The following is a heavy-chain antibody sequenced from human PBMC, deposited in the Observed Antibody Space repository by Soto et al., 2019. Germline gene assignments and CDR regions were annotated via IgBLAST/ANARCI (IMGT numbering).Heavy chain of an antibody. CDR1: ALTFSSYE. V-gene: IGHV3-48*03. CDR2: ISSSGSTI. CDR3: VREGVSFIDAFDV. Sequence: EMQLVESGGGLVQPGGSLRLSCAASALTFSSYEMNWVRQAPGKGLAWVSYISSSGSTIYYADSVKGRFSISRDNAKISLYLQMNSLRAEDTALYYGVREGVSFIDAFDVCGQGTIVTVSS. D-gene: IGHD2-8*01. J-gene: IGHJ3*01.